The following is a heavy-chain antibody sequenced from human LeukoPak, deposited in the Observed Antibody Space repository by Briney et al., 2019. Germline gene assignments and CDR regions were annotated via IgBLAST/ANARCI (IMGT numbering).Heavy chain of an antibody. Sequence: SETLSLTCTVSGGSISSNSYYWGWIRQPPGKGLEWIGSIYHSGSTYYNPSLKSRVTISVDTSKNQFSLKLSSVTAADTAVYYCARDRYYDSSGYYLLDYWGQGTLVTVSS. CDR1: GGSISSNSYY. J-gene: IGHJ4*02. CDR3: ARDRYYDSSGYYLLDY. V-gene: IGHV4-39*07. D-gene: IGHD3-22*01. CDR2: IYHSGST.